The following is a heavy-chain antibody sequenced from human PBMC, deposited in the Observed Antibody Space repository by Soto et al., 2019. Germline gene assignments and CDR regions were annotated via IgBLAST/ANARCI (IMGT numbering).Heavy chain of an antibody. J-gene: IGHJ3*02. Sequence: GGSLRLSCAASGFTVGSNYMSWVRQAPGKGLEWVSVIYSGGSTYYADSVKVRFTISRDNSKNTLYLQMNSLRAEDTTVYHCERETRGGIVGATNFAFDIWGQGTMVTVSS. CDR2: IYSGGST. V-gene: IGHV3-53*01. D-gene: IGHD1-26*01. CDR3: ERETRGGIVGATNFAFDI. CDR1: GFTVGSNY.